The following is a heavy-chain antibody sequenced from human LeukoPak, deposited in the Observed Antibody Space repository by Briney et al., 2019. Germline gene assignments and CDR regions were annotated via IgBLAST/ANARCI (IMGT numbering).Heavy chain of an antibody. D-gene: IGHD2-21*02. J-gene: IGHJ3*02. Sequence: KNGESLKISCKGSGYSFTSYWIGWLRQMPGKGLEWMGIIYPGDSDTRCSPSFQAQVTISAVKSISTAYLQWSSLKASDTAMYYCAGRCGDCYPDDAFDIWGQGTMVTVSS. CDR2: IYPGDSDT. V-gene: IGHV5-51*01. CDR1: GYSFTSYW. CDR3: AGRCGDCYPDDAFDI.